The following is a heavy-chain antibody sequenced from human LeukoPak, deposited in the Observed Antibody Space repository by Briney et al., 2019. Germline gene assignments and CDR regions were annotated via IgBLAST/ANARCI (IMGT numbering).Heavy chain of an antibody. D-gene: IGHD3-10*01. CDR1: GFMFNNYW. Sequence: PGGSLRLSCAAYGFMFNNYWMNWVRQAPGKGPEWVATIKEDGAEKYYVDSVKGRFTISRDNAKNSLSLQMTSLRAEDTAVYYCATGGSGSSWGQGTLVTVSS. CDR3: ATGGSGSS. V-gene: IGHV3-7*04. CDR2: IKEDGAEK. J-gene: IGHJ5*02.